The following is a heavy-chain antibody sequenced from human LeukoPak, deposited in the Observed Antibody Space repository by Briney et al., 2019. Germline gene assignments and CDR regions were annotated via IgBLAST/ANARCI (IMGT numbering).Heavy chain of an antibody. Sequence: SQTLSLTCTVSFASISSGGYYWTWIRQHPEKGLEWIGYIFDSGNIYYNPSLKSRLTISVDTSENQFSLKLTSVTAADTAIYYCASSYSNSWYDYWGQGILVTVSS. CDR2: IFDSGNI. CDR3: ASSYSNSWYDY. J-gene: IGHJ4*02. V-gene: IGHV4-31*03. CDR1: FASISSGGYY. D-gene: IGHD6-13*01.